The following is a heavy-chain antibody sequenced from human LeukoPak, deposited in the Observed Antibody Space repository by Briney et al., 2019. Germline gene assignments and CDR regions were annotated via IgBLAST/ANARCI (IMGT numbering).Heavy chain of an antibody. CDR2: IYYSGST. J-gene: IGHJ4*02. CDR3: ARLLGRRYYYDSSGPGHLGY. V-gene: IGHV4-39*01. CDR1: GGSISSSSYY. D-gene: IGHD3-22*01. Sequence: SEALSLTCTVSGGSISSSSYYWGWIRQPPGKGLEWIGSIYYSGSTYYNPSLKSRVTISVDTSKNQFSLKLSSVTAADTAVYYCARLLGRRYYYDSSGPGHLGYWGQGTLVTVSS.